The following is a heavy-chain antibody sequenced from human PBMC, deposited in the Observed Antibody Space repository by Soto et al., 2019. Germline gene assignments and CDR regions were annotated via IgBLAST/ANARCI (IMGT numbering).Heavy chain of an antibody. J-gene: IGHJ4*02. Sequence: LSLTCTVSGGSVSNSNYYWGWIRQSPGKGLERIGSVYYRGRSYSESSVKSRVTISVDTSKNQFSLNLNSVTASDTAVYFCVSQRTSVLTQAYFDYWGPGALVTVSS. CDR3: VSQRTSVLTQAYFDY. CDR1: GGSVSNSNYY. CDR2: VYYRGRS. V-gene: IGHV4-39*01. D-gene: IGHD2-8*01.